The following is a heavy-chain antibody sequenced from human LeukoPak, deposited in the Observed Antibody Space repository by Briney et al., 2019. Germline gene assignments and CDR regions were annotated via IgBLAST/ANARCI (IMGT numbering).Heavy chain of an antibody. CDR1: GGSISSYY. CDR2: IYYSGST. CDR3: ARTAGGYYYGHYFGY. Sequence: PETLSLTCTVSGGSISSYYWSWIRQPPGKGLEWIGYIYYSGSTNYNPSLKSRVTISVDTSKNQFSLKLSSVTAADTAVYYCARTAGGYYYGHYFGYWGQGTLVTVSS. J-gene: IGHJ4*02. V-gene: IGHV4-59*01. D-gene: IGHD3-22*01.